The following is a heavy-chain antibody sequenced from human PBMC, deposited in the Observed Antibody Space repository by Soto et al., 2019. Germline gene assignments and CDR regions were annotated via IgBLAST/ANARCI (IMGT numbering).Heavy chain of an antibody. D-gene: IGHD1-26*01. Sequence: PSETLSLTCTVSGFSISSGDYYWSWIRQPPGKGLEWIGYIYYNGNTNYNPSLKSRVTISVDTSKNQFSLKLSSVTAADTAVYYCARDRNDPLKNGIGNWFDPWGQGTLVTVSS. J-gene: IGHJ5*02. V-gene: IGHV4-61*08. CDR1: GFSISSGDYY. CDR2: IYYNGNT. CDR3: ARDRNDPLKNGIGNWFDP.